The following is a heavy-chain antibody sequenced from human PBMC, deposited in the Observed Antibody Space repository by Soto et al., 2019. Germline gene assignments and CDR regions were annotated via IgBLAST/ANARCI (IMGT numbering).Heavy chain of an antibody. J-gene: IGHJ6*03. D-gene: IGHD5-12*01. Sequence: GASVKVSCKSSGDSFNDYYLHWVRQAPGQGLEWMGWINPNSGATKYAQKFQGWVTMTRDTSIRTVYMELSRLRSDDTAVYYCARESGGATATLDYYYFYMDVWGKGTTVTVSS. CDR1: GDSFNDYY. CDR2: INPNSGAT. CDR3: ARESGGATATLDYYYFYMDV. V-gene: IGHV1-2*04.